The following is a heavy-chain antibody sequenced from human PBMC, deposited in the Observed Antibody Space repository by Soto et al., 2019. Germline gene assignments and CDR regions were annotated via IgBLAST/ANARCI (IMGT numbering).Heavy chain of an antibody. CDR1: WFTVSNYY. CDR2: ISGSGGST. D-gene: IGHD6-25*01. V-gene: IGHV3-23*01. CDR3: ARPSAADYYYYGMDV. J-gene: IGHJ6*02. Sequence: PGGSRSLSCAASWFTVSNYYMSWVRQAPGKGLEWVSAISGSGGSTYYADSVKGRFTISRDNSKNTLYLQMNSLRAEDTAVYYFARPSAADYYYYGMDVWGQGTTDPVSS.